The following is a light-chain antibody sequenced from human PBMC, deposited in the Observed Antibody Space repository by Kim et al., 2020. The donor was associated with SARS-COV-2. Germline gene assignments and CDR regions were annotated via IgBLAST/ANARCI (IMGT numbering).Light chain of an antibody. CDR3: NSRDSSGNHLRV. J-gene: IGLJ3*02. V-gene: IGLV3-19*01. CDR2: GKN. CDR1: SLRSYE. Sequence: LGQTVRITCQGDSLRSYEASWYQQKPGQAPVLVIYGKNNRPSGIPDRFSGSSSGNTASLTITGAQAEDEADYYCNSRDSSGNHLRVFGGGTQLTVL.